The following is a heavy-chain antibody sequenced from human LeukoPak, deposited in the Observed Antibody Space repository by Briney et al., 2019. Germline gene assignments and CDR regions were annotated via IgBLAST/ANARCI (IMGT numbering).Heavy chain of an antibody. Sequence: PGGSLRLSCAASGFTFSIYSMNWVRQAPGKGLEWVSYISSSSSSISYADSVKGRFTISRDNAKNSLYLQMNSLRAEDTAVYYCARNMDVWGQGTTVTVPS. CDR3: ARNMDV. J-gene: IGHJ6*02. CDR1: GFTFSIYS. CDR2: ISSSSSSI. V-gene: IGHV3-48*01.